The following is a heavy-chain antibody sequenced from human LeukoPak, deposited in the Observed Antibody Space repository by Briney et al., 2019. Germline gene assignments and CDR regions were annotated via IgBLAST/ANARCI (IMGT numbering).Heavy chain of an antibody. CDR2: VDPDDGET. Sequence: ASVKVSCKASGYTFTSYGISWVRQAPGEGLEWMGGVDPDDGETIYAQKFQGRVTMTRNTSISTAYMELSSLRSEDTAVYYCARGLSLWFGEPGRVDYWGQGTLVTVSS. D-gene: IGHD3-10*01. V-gene: IGHV1-8*02. CDR1: GYTFTSYG. J-gene: IGHJ4*02. CDR3: ARGLSLWFGEPGRVDY.